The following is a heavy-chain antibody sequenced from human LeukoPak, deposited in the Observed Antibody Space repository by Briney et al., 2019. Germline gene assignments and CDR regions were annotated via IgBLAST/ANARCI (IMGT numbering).Heavy chain of an antibody. D-gene: IGHD3-22*01. J-gene: IGHJ4*02. Sequence: PGGSLRLSCAASGFTFSSYAMSWVRQAPGKGLEWVSAISGSGGSTYYADSVKGRFTISRDNSKNTLYLQMNRLRAEDTAVYYCAKEAKPPGNYSDSSGYYYDYWGQGTLVTVSS. CDR1: GFTFSSYA. CDR2: ISGSGGST. CDR3: AKEAKPPGNYSDSSGYYYDY. V-gene: IGHV3-23*01.